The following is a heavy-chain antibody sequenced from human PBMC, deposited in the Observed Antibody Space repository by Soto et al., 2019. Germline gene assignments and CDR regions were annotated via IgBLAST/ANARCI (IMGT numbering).Heavy chain of an antibody. V-gene: IGHV1-69*01. CDR2: IIPIFATT. Sequence: QVQLVQSGAEVKNPGSSVRVSCKASGGTFSSYALTWLRQAPGQGLESMGGIIPIFATTNYAQKFQGRLTITADETMSTAYMELSSLTSEDTAVYYCASPSRPAGLNYYDDIGYGEACEIWGRGTVVTVSS. CDR1: GGTFSSYA. D-gene: IGHD3-22*01. CDR3: ASPSRPAGLNYYDDIGYGEACEI. J-gene: IGHJ3*02.